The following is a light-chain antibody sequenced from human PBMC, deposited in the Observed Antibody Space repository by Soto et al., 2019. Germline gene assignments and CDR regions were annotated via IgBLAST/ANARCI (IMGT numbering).Light chain of an antibody. CDR2: AAS. CDR1: QSISSS. V-gene: IGKV1-39*01. CDR3: QQSYGTPWT. J-gene: IGKJ1*01. Sequence: IQMTQSPSSLSASVGDRVTITCRASQSISSSLNWYQQTPGKAPQLLIYAASSLHSGVPSRFSASGSGTDFTLTIRSPQPEDFATYYCQQSYGTPWTFGQGTKVDIK.